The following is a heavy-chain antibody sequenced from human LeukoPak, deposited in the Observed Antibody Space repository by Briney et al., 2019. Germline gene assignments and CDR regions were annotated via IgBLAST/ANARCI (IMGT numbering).Heavy chain of an antibody. CDR2: ISANTGGT. Sequence: ASVKVSCKASGGTFSSYAISWVRQAPGQGLEWMGWISANTGGTNYAQNFKGRVTMTRDTSINTAYMELNSLTSDDTAVYYCARPLGSLKEYWWFDPWGQGTLVTVSS. V-gene: IGHV1-2*02. J-gene: IGHJ5*02. CDR3: ARPLGSLKEYWWFDP. D-gene: IGHD2/OR15-2a*01. CDR1: GGTFSSYA.